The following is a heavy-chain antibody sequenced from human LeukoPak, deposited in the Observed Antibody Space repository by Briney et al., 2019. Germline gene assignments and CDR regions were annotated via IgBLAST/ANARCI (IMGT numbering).Heavy chain of an antibody. J-gene: IGHJ4*02. CDR2: IYYSGRT. Sequence: PSETLSLTCTVSGGSISSYYWSWIRQPPGKGLEWIGYIYYSGRTNYNPSLKSRVTISVDTSKNQFSLKLSSVTAADTAVYYCARLSGYYDSSGYSEVFDYWGQGTLVTVSS. V-gene: IGHV4-59*08. D-gene: IGHD3-22*01. CDR3: ARLSGYYDSSGYSEVFDY. CDR1: GGSISSYY.